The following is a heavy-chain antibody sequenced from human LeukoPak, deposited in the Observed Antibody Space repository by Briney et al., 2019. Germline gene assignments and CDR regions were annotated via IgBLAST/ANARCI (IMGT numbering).Heavy chain of an antibody. D-gene: IGHD3-9*01. V-gene: IGHV3-33*01. CDR2: IWYDGTNK. J-gene: IGHJ4*01. CDR3: ASSYHDILTRPTELNY. Sequence: PGGSLRLSCVASGFSFSNYGMHWVRQAPAKGLEWVALIWYDGTNKYYADSVKGRFTVSRDNSKNTLFLQMNRLRVEDTAVYYCASSYHDILTRPTELNYWGQGTLVTVSS. CDR1: GFSFSNYG.